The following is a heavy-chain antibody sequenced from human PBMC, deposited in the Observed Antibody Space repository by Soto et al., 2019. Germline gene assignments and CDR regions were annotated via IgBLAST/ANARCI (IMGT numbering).Heavy chain of an antibody. CDR1: GGSISSSNW. CDR2: IYHSGST. D-gene: IGHD3-22*01. Sequence: PWETLSLTCAVSGGSISSSNWWSWVRQPPGKGLEWIGEIYHSGSTNYNPSLKSRVTISVDKSKNQFSLKLSSVTAADTAVYYCARLDSSGYYAPFDYYYGMDVWGQGTTVTVSS. J-gene: IGHJ6*02. CDR3: ARLDSSGYYAPFDYYYGMDV. V-gene: IGHV4-4*02.